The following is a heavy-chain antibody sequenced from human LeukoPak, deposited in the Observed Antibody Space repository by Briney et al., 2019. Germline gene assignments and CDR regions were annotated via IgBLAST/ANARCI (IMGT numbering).Heavy chain of an antibody. CDR2: IYYSGST. D-gene: IGHD3-3*01. J-gene: IGHJ4*02. Sequence: PSETLSLTCTVSGGSISSYYWSWIRQPPGKGLEWIGYIYYSGSTNYNPSLKSRVTISVDTSKNQFSLKLSSVTAADTAVYYCARSVQDYDFWSGYYFDYWGQGTLVTVSS. CDR3: ARSVQDYDFWSGYYFDY. V-gene: IGHV4-59*01. CDR1: GGSISSYY.